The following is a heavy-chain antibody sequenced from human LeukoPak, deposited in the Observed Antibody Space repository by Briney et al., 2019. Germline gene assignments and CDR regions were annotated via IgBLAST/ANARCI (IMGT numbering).Heavy chain of an antibody. D-gene: IGHD3-22*01. Sequence: GGSLRLSCAASGFTFRTSGMSWVRQAPGKGLEWVSAISGSGVSTYYADSVKGRFTISRDNSKNTLYLQMNSLRAEDTAVYYCAKSYYDSSGYRGDLEYWGQGTLVTVSS. J-gene: IGHJ4*02. CDR3: AKSYYDSSGYRGDLEY. V-gene: IGHV3-23*01. CDR2: ISGSGVST. CDR1: GFTFRTSG.